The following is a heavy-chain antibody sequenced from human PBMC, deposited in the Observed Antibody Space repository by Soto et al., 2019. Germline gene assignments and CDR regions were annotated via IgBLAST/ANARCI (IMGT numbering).Heavy chain of an antibody. D-gene: IGHD2-2*01. CDR3: ARERSVGYCITTTCPKPFYYYAMDV. CDR2: ILPIFGTP. V-gene: IGHV1-69*13. Sequence: SVKVSCKSSGGTFPNYAFSWVRQAPGQGLEWMGGILPIFGTPDYAQTFQGRVTITADESTRTASMELSSLRSDDTAVYYCARERSVGYCITTTCPKPFYYYAMDVWGQGTTVTVSS. CDR1: GGTFPNYA. J-gene: IGHJ6*02.